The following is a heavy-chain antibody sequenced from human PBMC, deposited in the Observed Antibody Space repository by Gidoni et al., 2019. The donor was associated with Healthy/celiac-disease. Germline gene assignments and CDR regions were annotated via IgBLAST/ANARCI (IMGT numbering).Heavy chain of an antibody. J-gene: IGHJ3*02. CDR1: VATFSSYA. CDR2: IIPIFGTA. Sequence: QVQLVQSGAEVKKPGSSVKVPCKASVATFSSYAISWVRQAPGQGLEWMGGIIPIFGTANYAQKFQGRVTITADKSTSTAYMELSSLRSEDTAVYYGARGGRIVGAPGGAFDIWGQGTMVTVSS. CDR3: ARGGRIVGAPGGAFDI. V-gene: IGHV1-69*06. D-gene: IGHD1-26*01.